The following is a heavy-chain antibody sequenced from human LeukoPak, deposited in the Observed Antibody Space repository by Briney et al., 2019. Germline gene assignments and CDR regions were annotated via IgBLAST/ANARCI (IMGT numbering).Heavy chain of an antibody. D-gene: IGHD5-12*01. CDR2: ISYDGSNK. Sequence: GRSLRLSCAASGFSFSSFAMYWVRQAPGKGLEWVAVISYDGSNKYYEDSVKGRFTISRDNSKNTLYLQMNSLRAEDTSVYYCASAVRGYPGRFDPWGQGTLVTVSS. V-gene: IGHV3-30*14. CDR3: ASAVRGYPGRFDP. J-gene: IGHJ5*02. CDR1: GFSFSSFA.